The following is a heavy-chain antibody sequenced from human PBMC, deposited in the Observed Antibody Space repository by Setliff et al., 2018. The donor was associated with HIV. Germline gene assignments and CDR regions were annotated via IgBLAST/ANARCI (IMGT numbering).Heavy chain of an antibody. D-gene: IGHD2-8*02. J-gene: IGHJ1*01. Sequence: SETLSLTCAVHGASLSDYYWNWIRQSPGKGLEWIGEINHRGGTNYNPTFKNRLAMSVDPSKNQLSLHLGSVTAADTAVYYCAAFPWDCPDLSCHRSFHYWDQGALVTVSS. CDR2: INHRGGT. CDR1: GASLSDYY. CDR3: AAFPWDCPDLSCHRSFHY. V-gene: IGHV4-34*01.